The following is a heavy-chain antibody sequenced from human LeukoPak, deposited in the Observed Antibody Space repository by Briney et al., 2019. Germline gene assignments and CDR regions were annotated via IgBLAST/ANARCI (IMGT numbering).Heavy chain of an antibody. Sequence: SETLSLTCTVSGGSVSSYYRSWIRQPPGKGLEWIGYIYYSGSTNYNPSLKSRVTISVDTSKNQFSLKLSSVTAADTAVYYCARVRITGTTTAFDYWGQGTLVTVSS. V-gene: IGHV4-59*02. D-gene: IGHD1-7*01. CDR3: ARVRITGTTTAFDY. CDR2: IYYSGST. J-gene: IGHJ4*02. CDR1: GGSVSSYY.